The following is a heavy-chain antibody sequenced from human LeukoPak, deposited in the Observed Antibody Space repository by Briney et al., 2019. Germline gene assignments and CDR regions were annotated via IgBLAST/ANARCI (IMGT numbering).Heavy chain of an antibody. J-gene: IGHJ4*02. CDR3: ARESSGSYSAY. CDR1: GFTFSSYW. Sequence: GGSLRLSCAASGFTFSSYWMSWVRQAPGKGLEWVANIKQDGSEKYYVDSVKGRFTISRDNAKDSLYLQMNSLRAEDTAVYYCARESSGSYSAYWGQGTLVTVSS. V-gene: IGHV3-7*01. CDR2: IKQDGSEK. D-gene: IGHD1-26*01.